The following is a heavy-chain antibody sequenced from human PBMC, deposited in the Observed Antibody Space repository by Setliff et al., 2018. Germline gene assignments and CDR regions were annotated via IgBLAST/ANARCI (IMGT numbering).Heavy chain of an antibody. V-gene: IGHV3-9*01. J-gene: IGHJ6*03. Sequence: GGSLRLSCAVSGFSFGDYGMNWVRQAPGKGLEWVSSISWNSVYIAYADSVRGRFTISRDNAKNSLYLQMNSLRPEDTAFYYCAKELWPDTRYYYMDLWGKGTTVTVSS. CDR2: ISWNSVYI. CDR3: AKELWPDTRYYYMDL. D-gene: IGHD3-10*01. CDR1: GFSFGDYG.